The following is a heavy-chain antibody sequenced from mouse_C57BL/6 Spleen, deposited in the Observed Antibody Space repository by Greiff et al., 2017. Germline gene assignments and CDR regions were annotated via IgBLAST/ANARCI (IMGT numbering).Heavy chain of an antibody. J-gene: IGHJ3*01. D-gene: IGHD2-4*01. CDR1: GYTFTDYN. V-gene: IGHV1-22*01. CDR3: AREENYAWFAD. Sequence: VQLQQSGAELVKPGASVKMSCKASGYTFTDYNMHWVKQSPGKSLEWIGYINPNNGGTSYNQKFKGKATLTVNKSSNTAYMELSSLTSEDSAVYYGAREENYAWFADGGTGAPVTVSA. CDR2: INPNNGGT.